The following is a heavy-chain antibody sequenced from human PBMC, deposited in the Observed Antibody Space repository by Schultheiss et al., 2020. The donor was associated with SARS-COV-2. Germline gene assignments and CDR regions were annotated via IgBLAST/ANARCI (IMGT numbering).Heavy chain of an antibody. CDR2: MNPNSGNT. CDR3: ARDKGWELPEGWFDP. J-gene: IGHJ5*02. CDR1: GGTFSSYA. D-gene: IGHD1-26*01. V-gene: IGHV1-8*03. Sequence: ASVKVSCKASGGTFSSYAINWVRQATGQGLEWMGWMNPNSGNTGYAQKFQGRVTITADESTSTAYMELSSLRSEDTAVYYCARDKGWELPEGWFDPWGQGTLVTVSS.